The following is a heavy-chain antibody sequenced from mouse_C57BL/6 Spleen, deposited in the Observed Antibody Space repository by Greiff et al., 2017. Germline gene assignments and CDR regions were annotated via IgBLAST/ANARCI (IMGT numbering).Heavy chain of an antibody. V-gene: IGHV3-6*01. Sequence: DVKLVESGPGLVKPSQSLSLTCSVTGYSITSGYYWNWIRQFPGNKLEWMGYISYDGSNNYNPSLKNRISITRDTSKNQFFLKLNSVTTEDTATYYCAREATMTHFDYWGQGTTLTVSS. CDR1: GYSITSGYY. D-gene: IGHD2-4*01. CDR2: ISYDGSN. CDR3: AREATMTHFDY. J-gene: IGHJ2*01.